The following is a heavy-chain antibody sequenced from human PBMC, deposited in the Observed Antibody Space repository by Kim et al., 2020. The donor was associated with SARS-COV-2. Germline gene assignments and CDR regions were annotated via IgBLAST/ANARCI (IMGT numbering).Heavy chain of an antibody. D-gene: IGHD3-9*01. CDR1: GYNFNSYW. J-gene: IGHJ5*02. CDR3: ARTSRTGLSNYNIFTRQVRDCFDP. Sequence: GESLKISCKGSGYNFNSYWIVWLRQMPGKGLEWVGVIYPGDYDIKYSPAFQGQVTISADKSISTAYLQWNSLKASDSGMYYCARTSRTGLSNYNIFTRQVRDCFDPWGQATLVTVSS. CDR2: IYPGDYDI. V-gene: IGHV5-51*01.